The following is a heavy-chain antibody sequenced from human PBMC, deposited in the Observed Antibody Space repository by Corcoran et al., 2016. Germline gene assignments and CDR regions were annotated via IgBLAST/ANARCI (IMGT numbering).Heavy chain of an antibody. V-gene: IGHV3-21*01. J-gene: IGHJ4*02. D-gene: IGHD2-2*01. CDR3: ARGGDIVVVPAYYFDY. Sequence: EVQLVESGGGLVKPGGSLRLSCAASGFTFSRYSMNWVRQAPGKGLEWVSSISSSSSYIYYADSVKGRFTISRDNAKNSLYLQMNSLRAEETAVYYCARGGDIVVVPAYYFDYWGQGTLVTVSS. CDR2: ISSSSSYI. CDR1: GFTFSRYS.